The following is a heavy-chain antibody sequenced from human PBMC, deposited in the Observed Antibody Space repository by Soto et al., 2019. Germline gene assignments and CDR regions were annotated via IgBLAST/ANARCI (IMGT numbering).Heavy chain of an antibody. CDR1: GGSISSSSYY. CDR3: ARQSQGYSYGYVIEYFDY. CDR2: IYYSGST. Sequence: SETLSLTCTVSGGSISSSSYYWGWIRQPPGKGLEWIGSIYYSGSTYYNPSLKSRVTISVDTSKSQFSLKLSSVTAADTAVYYCARQSQGYSYGYVIEYFDYWGQGTLVTVSS. J-gene: IGHJ4*02. V-gene: IGHV4-39*01. D-gene: IGHD5-18*01.